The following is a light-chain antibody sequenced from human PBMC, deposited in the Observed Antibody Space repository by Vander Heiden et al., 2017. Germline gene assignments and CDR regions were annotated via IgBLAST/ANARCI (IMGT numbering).Light chain of an antibody. CDR1: QAIRND. J-gene: IGKJ1*01. CDR2: AAS. CDR3: RQQNTYPWT. Sequence: DIQMTQSPSSLSASVGDRVTITCRASQAIRNDLSWYQQKPGKAPKRLIYAASSLHSGVPSRFSGSGSGTEFTLTISSLQPEDFATYYCRQQNTYPWTFGQGTKVEIK. V-gene: IGKV1-17*01.